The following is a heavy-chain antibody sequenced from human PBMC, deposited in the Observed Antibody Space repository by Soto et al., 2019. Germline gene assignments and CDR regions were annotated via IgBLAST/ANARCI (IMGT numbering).Heavy chain of an antibody. CDR3: ARGLNGYLHYFDY. CDR2: INAGNGNT. Sequence: QVQFVQSGAEVKKPGASVKVSCKASGYTFTSYAMHWVRQAPGQRLEWMGWINAGNGNTKYSQKFQGRVTITRDTSASTAYMELSSLRSEDTAVYYCARGLNGYLHYFDYWGRGTLVTVSS. V-gene: IGHV1-3*01. CDR1: GYTFTSYA. J-gene: IGHJ4*02. D-gene: IGHD5-18*01.